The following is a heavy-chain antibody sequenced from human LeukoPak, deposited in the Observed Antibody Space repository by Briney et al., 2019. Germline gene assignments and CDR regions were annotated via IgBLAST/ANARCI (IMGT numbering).Heavy chain of an antibody. D-gene: IGHD3-22*01. CDR1: GGTFSSYA. CDR2: IIPIFGIA. V-gene: IGHV1-69*04. J-gene: IGHJ4*02. Sequence: SVKVSCKASGGTFSSYAISWVRQAPGQGLEWMGRIIPIFGIANYAQKFQGRVTITADKSTSTAYMELSSLRSEDTAVYYCAGYDSSGYRTSPLDYWGQGTLVTVSS. CDR3: AGYDSSGYRTSPLDY.